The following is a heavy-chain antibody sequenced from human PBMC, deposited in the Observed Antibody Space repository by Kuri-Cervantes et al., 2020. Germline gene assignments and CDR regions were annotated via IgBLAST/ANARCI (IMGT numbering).Heavy chain of an antibody. CDR1: GFTFSSYW. Sequence: GESLKISCAASGFTFSSYWMSWVRQAPGKGLESFSSISASGGHTYYSDSVKGRFAISRDNSKNTLYLQMNSLRVEDSALYYCARILSEVESYWYGMDVWGQGTTVTVSS. CDR3: ARILSEVESYWYGMDV. J-gene: IGHJ6*02. CDR2: ISASGGHT. D-gene: IGHD2-8*01. V-gene: IGHV3-23*01.